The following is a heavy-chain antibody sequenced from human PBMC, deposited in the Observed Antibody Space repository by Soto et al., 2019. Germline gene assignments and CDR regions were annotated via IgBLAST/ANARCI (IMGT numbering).Heavy chain of an antibody. CDR1: GGPFSSYT. CDR2: IIPIYGTT. J-gene: IGHJ5*02. D-gene: IGHD1-1*01. CDR3: VRDRGYHWNDEVSFDP. Sequence: QVQLVQSGAEVKKPGSSVKVSWKASGGPFSSYTISWVRQAPGQGLEWMGGIIPIYGTTNYAQKFQGRVTITADESTSTAYMEVSSLRSEDTAVYYCVRDRGYHWNDEVSFDPWGPGTLVTVSS. V-gene: IGHV1-69*12.